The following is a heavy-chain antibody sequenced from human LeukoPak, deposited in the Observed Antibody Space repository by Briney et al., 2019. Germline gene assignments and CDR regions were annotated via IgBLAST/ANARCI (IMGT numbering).Heavy chain of an antibody. CDR2: INSDGSRT. V-gene: IGHV3-74*01. CDR3: DGAFDI. J-gene: IGHJ3*02. D-gene: IGHD5-24*01. CDR1: GFTFSSYW. Sequence: GGSLRLSCAASGFTFSSYWMHWVRQAPGKGLVWVSRINSDGSRTTYADSVKGRFTISRDNSKNTLYLQMNSLRAEDTAVYYCDGAFDIWGQGTMVTVSS.